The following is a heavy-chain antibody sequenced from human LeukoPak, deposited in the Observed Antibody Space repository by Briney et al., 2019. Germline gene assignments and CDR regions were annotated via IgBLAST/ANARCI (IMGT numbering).Heavy chain of an antibody. CDR1: GFTFSSYA. CDR3: AKVNGGWVYSSSWYAREQTPPHFDY. V-gene: IGHV3-23*01. CDR2: ISGSGGST. J-gene: IGHJ4*02. Sequence: PGGSLRLSCAASGFTFSSYAMHWVRQAPGKGLEWVSAISGSGGSTYYADSVKGRFTISRDNSKNTLYLQMNSLRAEDTAVYYCAKVNGGWVYSSSWYAREQTPPHFDYWGQGTLVTVSS. D-gene: IGHD6-13*01.